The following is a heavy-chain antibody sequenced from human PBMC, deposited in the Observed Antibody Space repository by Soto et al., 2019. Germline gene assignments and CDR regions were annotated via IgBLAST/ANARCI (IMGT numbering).Heavy chain of an antibody. D-gene: IGHD4-17*01. Sequence: GGSLRLSCAASGFTFSSYAMSWVRQAPGKGLEWVSAISGSGGSTYYADSVKGRFAISRDNSKNTLYLQMNSLRAEDTAVYYCAKDYGALDAFDIWGQGTMVTVSS. CDR1: GFTFSSYA. J-gene: IGHJ3*02. CDR2: ISGSGGST. V-gene: IGHV3-23*01. CDR3: AKDYGALDAFDI.